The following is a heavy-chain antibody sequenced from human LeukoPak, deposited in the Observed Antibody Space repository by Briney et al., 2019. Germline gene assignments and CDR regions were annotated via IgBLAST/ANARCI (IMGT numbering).Heavy chain of an antibody. CDR3: ARDPRCSSTSCQGWFDP. CDR2: IYYSGST. V-gene: IGHV4-59*01. Sequence: PSETLSLTCTVSGGSISSYYWSWIRQPPGKGLEWIGYIYYSGSTNYNPSLKSRVTISVDTFKNQFSLKLSSVTAADTAVYYCARDPRCSSTSCQGWFDPWGQGTLVTVSS. CDR1: GGSISSYY. D-gene: IGHD2-2*01. J-gene: IGHJ5*02.